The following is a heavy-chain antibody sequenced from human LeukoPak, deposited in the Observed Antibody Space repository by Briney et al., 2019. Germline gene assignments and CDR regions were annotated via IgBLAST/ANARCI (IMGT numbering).Heavy chain of an antibody. CDR2: INHSGST. CDR3: AREDRDSSS. V-gene: IGHV4-34*01. Sequence: SETLSLTCAVYGGSFSGYYWSWIRQPPGKGLEWIGEINHSGSTNYNPSLKSRVTISVDTSKNQFSLKLSSVTAADTAVYYCAREDRDSSSWGRGTLVTVSS. D-gene: IGHD6-13*01. J-gene: IGHJ4*02. CDR1: GGSFSGYY.